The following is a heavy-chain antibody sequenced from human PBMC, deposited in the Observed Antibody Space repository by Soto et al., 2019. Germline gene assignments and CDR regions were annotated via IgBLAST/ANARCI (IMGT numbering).Heavy chain of an antibody. CDR3: ARERGLRNCYDSSGYYSLDY. Sequence: GASVKVSCKASGYTFTGYYMHWVRQAPGQGLEWMGTINPSGGSTSYAQKFQGRVTMTRDTSTGTVYMELSSLRSEDTAVYYCARERGLRNCYDSSGYYSLDYWGQGTLVTVSS. D-gene: IGHD3-22*01. CDR1: GYTFTGYY. CDR2: INPSGGST. V-gene: IGHV1-46*01. J-gene: IGHJ4*02.